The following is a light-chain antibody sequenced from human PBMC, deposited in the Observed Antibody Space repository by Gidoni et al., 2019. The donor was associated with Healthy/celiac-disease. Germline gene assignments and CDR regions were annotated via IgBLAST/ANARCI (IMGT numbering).Light chain of an antibody. J-gene: IGKJ2*01. V-gene: IGKV3-11*01. CDR1: QSASSY. CDR2: DAS. Sequence: DIVLTQSPATLSLSPGERATLSCRASQSASSYLAWYQQKPGQAPRLLIYDASNRATGIPARFSGSGSGTDFTLTISSLEPEDFAVYYCQQRSNWPPYTFGQGTKLEIK. CDR3: QQRSNWPPYT.